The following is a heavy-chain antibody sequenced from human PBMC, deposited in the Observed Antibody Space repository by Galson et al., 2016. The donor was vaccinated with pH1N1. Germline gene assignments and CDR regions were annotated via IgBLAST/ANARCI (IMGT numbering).Heavy chain of an antibody. CDR3: ARGWGLGAAGPLDS. V-gene: IGHV3-11*01. Sequence: SLRLSCAASGFTLSHYYMNWIRETPERGLEWLSSIGSSGNVAYADSVKGRFTISRDNAQNSLLLQMDSLRVDDTALYYCARGWGLGAAGPLDSWGQGALVIVSS. D-gene: IGHD6-13*01. J-gene: IGHJ4*02. CDR1: GFTLSHYY. CDR2: IGSSGNV.